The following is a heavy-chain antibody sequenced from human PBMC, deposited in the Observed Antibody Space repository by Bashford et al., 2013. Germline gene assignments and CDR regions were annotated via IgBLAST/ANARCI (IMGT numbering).Heavy chain of an antibody. V-gene: IGHV1-69*13. J-gene: IGHJ4*02. CDR2: HPYLWVQ. CDR1: GGTFSSYA. Sequence: SVKVSCKASGGTFSSYAISWVRQGPWTKGLEWMGGDHPYLWVQQTTHRSSRAESRLPRTNPRSTAYMELSSLRSEDTAVYYCARIEDCGGDCYYFDYWAQGTPGHPSPQ. D-gene: IGHD2-21*01. CDR3: ARIEDCGGDCYYFDY.